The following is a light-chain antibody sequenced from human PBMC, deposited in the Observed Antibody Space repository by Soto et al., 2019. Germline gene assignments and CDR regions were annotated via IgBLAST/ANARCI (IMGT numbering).Light chain of an antibody. CDR1: SSDVGGYDY. J-gene: IGLJ1*01. CDR3: TSRAGSTPYV. CDR2: EVN. Sequence: QSVLTQPPSASGSPGQSVTISCTGTSSDVGGYDYVSWYQQHPGKAPKLIIYEVNKRPSGVPDRFSGSKSGNTASLTVSGLQAEDEADYYCTSRAGSTPYVFGSGTQLTVL. V-gene: IGLV2-8*01.